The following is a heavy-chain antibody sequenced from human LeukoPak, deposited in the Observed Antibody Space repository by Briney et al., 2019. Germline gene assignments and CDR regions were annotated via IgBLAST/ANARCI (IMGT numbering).Heavy chain of an antibody. D-gene: IGHD2-15*01. J-gene: IGHJ4*02. Sequence: GGSLRLSCAASGFTFSSYWMSWVRQAPGKGLEWVAHIKQDGSEKYYVDSVKGRFTISRDNAKNSLYLQMNSLRAEDTAVYYCAREEIVVVVAATEAFDYWGQGTLVTVSS. CDR3: AREEIVVVVAATEAFDY. V-gene: IGHV3-7*03. CDR2: IKQDGSEK. CDR1: GFTFSSYW.